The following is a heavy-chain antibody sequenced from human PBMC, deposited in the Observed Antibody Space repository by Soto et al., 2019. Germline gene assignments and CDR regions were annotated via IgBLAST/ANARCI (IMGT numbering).Heavy chain of an antibody. V-gene: IGHV4-31*03. CDR2: IYYSGST. CDR1: GGSISSGGYY. D-gene: IGHD3-9*01. CDR3: ARDQKPTYYDILTGSEYGGDY. Sequence: QVQLQESGPGLVKPSQTLSLTCTVSGGSISSGGYYWSWIRQHPGKGLEWIGYIYYSGSTYYNPYPKSRVTISVDTSKNQLPLKLSSVPAADTAVYYCARDQKPTYYDILTGSEYGGDYWGQGTLVTVSS. J-gene: IGHJ4*02.